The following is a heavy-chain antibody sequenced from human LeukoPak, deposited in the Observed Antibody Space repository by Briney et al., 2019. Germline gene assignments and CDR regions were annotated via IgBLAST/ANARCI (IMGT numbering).Heavy chain of an antibody. D-gene: IGHD5-24*01. CDR2: IIPIFGTA. CDR3: ARVKMATIWVFDY. Sequence: ASVKVSCKASGGTFSSYAISWVRQAPGQGLEWMGGIIPIFGTANYAQKFQGRVTITTGESTSTAYMELSSLRSEDTAVYYCARVKMATIWVFDYWGQGTLVTVSP. CDR1: GGTFSSYA. V-gene: IGHV1-69*05. J-gene: IGHJ4*02.